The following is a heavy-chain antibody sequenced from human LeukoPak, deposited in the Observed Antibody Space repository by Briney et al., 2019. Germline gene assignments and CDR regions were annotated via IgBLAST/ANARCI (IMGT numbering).Heavy chain of an antibody. J-gene: IGHJ3*02. CDR1: GGTFSSYA. CDR2: IIPIFGTA. CDR3: ARDAGTGRAFFDI. D-gene: IGHD6-13*01. V-gene: IGHV1-69*05. Sequence: GASVKVSCKASGGTFSSYAISWVRQAPGQGLEWMGGIIPIFGTANYAQKFQGRVAITTDESTSTAYMELSSLRSEGTAVYYCARDAGTGRAFFDIWGQGTMVTVSS.